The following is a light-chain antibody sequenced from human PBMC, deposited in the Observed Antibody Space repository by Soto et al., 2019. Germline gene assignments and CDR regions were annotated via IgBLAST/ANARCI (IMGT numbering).Light chain of an antibody. CDR2: GAS. CDR3: QQFSSYPLT. V-gene: IGKV3-20*01. CDR1: QFVSSRY. Sequence: EIVFLQSPGTLSLSHGESATLLCRASQFVSSRYLAWYQQKPGQAPSLLIYGASSRATGIPARFSGSGSGTDFTLTISRLEPEDFAVYYCQQFSSYPLTFGGGTKVDIK. J-gene: IGKJ4*01.